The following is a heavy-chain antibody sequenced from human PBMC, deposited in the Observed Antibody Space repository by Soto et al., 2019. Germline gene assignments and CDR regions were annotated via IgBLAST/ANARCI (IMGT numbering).Heavy chain of an antibody. V-gene: IGHV3-74*01. D-gene: IGHD3-22*01. J-gene: IGHJ4*02. CDR2: IDGVGTGT. Sequence: PGGSLRLSCAASGFTFTNYWMHWVRQVPGKGLVWVSRIDGVGTGTSYSDSVRGRFTISRDNAENMLYLQMNSLRAEDTAVYYCAKDGDSISRNKPLDYWGQGTLVTVSS. CDR3: AKDGDSISRNKPLDY. CDR1: GFTFTNYW.